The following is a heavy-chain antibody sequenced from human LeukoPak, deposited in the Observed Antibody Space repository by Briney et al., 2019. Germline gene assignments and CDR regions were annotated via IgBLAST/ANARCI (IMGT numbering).Heavy chain of an antibody. CDR2: IYYSGNT. Sequence: SETLSLTCSVSGYSISSGYYWGWIRQPPGKGLEWIGAIYYSGNTYYNPSLKSRVSISVDTSKNQFSLNLSSVTAADTAVYYCASGYCGGACQLGGVDMWGQGTMVTVSS. D-gene: IGHD2-21*02. J-gene: IGHJ3*02. V-gene: IGHV4-38-2*02. CDR1: GYSISSGYY. CDR3: ASGYCGGACQLGGVDM.